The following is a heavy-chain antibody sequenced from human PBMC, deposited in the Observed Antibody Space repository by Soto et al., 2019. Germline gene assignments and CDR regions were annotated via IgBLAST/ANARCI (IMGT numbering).Heavy chain of an antibody. J-gene: IGHJ6*02. CDR2: SSSSGGYT. V-gene: IGHV3-11*06. CDR3: ARSSGRRHVFTFDYGLDV. CDR1: GFSVGDNY. D-gene: IGHD3-16*01. Sequence: QVQLVESGGGLVEPGGSLRLSCAASGFSVGDNYMTWIRQAPGKGLEWLSYSSSSGGYTNYADSVKGRFTISRDNAKNSLYLQMDSLRAEDTAVYFCARSSGRRHVFTFDYGLDVWRQGTTVTVSS.